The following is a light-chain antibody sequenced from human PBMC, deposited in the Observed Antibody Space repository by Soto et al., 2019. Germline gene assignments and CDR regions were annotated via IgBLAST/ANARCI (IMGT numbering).Light chain of an antibody. J-gene: IGKJ1*01. Sequence: ETVMTQSPATLSVSPGERATLSCRASQSVNSNLAWYQQKLGQAPRVLIFGASTRATGIPARFSGSGSGTEFSLTINSLQSEDFAVYYCQQYGSSRWTFAQGTKVDIK. V-gene: IGKV3-15*01. CDR3: QQYGSSRWT. CDR1: QSVNSN. CDR2: GAS.